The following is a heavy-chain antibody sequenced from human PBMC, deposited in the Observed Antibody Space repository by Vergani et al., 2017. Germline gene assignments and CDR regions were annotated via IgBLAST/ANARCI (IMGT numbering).Heavy chain of an antibody. Sequence: QVQLVESGGGVVQPGRSLRLSCAASGFTFSSYGMHWVRQAPGKGLEWVAVISYDGSNKYYADSVKGRFTISRDNSKNTLYLQMNSLRAEDTAVYYCAKVGYSSGSRYYYYYMDVWGKGP. CDR2: ISYDGSNK. CDR1: GFTFSSYG. D-gene: IGHD6-19*01. J-gene: IGHJ6*03. V-gene: IGHV3-30*18. CDR3: AKVGYSSGSRYYYYYMDV.